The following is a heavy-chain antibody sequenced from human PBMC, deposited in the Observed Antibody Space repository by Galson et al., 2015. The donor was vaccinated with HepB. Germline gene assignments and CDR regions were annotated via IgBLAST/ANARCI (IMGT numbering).Heavy chain of an antibody. Sequence: SLRLSCAASGFTFSSYWMHWVRQAPGKGLEWVSSISSSSSYIYYADSVKGRFTISRDNAKNSLYLQMNSLRAEDTAVYYCARESVGSSSCYFDYWGQGTLVTVSS. CDR1: GFTFSSYW. D-gene: IGHD6-13*01. J-gene: IGHJ4*02. V-gene: IGHV3-21*01. CDR2: ISSSSSYI. CDR3: ARESVGSSSCYFDY.